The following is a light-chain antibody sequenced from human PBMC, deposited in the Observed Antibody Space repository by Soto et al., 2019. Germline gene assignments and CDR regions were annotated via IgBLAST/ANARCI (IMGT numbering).Light chain of an antibody. Sequence: DIQMTQSPSTLSASVGDRVTITCRASQSISTLLAWYQQKPGKAPTLLIYTASTLESGVPSRFSGSGSGTEFTLTISSLQPDDFATYYCQQYDTYPLTFGGGTKVESK. J-gene: IGKJ4*01. CDR3: QQYDTYPLT. CDR2: TAS. CDR1: QSISTL. V-gene: IGKV1-5*03.